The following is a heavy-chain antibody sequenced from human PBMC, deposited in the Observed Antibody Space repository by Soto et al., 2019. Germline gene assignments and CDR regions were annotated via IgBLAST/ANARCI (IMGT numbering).Heavy chain of an antibody. Sequence: ASVKVSCKSSGDTFTSYAMHWVRQAPGQRLEWMGWINAGNGNTKYSQKFQGRVTITRDTSASTAYMELSSLRSEDTAVYYCAREASVAGIDYWGQGTLVTVSS. CDR3: AREASVAGIDY. CDR2: INAGNGNT. J-gene: IGHJ4*02. V-gene: IGHV1-3*01. CDR1: GDTFTSYA. D-gene: IGHD6-19*01.